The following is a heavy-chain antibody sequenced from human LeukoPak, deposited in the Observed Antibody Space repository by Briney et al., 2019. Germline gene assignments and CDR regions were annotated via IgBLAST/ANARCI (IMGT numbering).Heavy chain of an antibody. CDR1: GGSFSGYY. J-gene: IGHJ4*02. V-gene: IGHV4-34*01. CDR3: ARGGGYSSSAHNHKKYFDY. D-gene: IGHD6-6*01. Sequence: SETLSLTCAVYGGSFSGYYWSWIRQPPGKGLEWIGEINHSGSTNYNPSLKSRVNISVDTSKNQFSLKLSSVTAADTAVYYCARGGGYSSSAHNHKKYFDYWGQGTLVTVSS. CDR2: INHSGST.